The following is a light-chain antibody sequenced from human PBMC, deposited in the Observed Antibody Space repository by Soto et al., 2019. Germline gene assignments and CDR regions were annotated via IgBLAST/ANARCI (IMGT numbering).Light chain of an antibody. CDR3: QSYDSSLSVRRV. CDR1: SSNIGAGYD. V-gene: IGLV1-40*01. J-gene: IGLJ1*01. CDR2: GNS. Sequence: QSVLTQPPSVSGAPGQRVTISCTGSSSNIGAGYDVHWYQQLPGTAPKLLIYGNSNRPSGVPDRFSGSKSGTSASLAITGLQAEDEADYYCQSYDSSLSVRRVFGTGTKLTVL.